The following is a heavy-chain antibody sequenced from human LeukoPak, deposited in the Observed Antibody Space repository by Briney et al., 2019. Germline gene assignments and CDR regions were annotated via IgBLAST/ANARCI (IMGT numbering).Heavy chain of an antibody. J-gene: IGHJ4*02. CDR2: FDPEDGET. CDR1: GYTLTELS. D-gene: IGHD2-15*01. Sequence: ASVKVYCTVSGYTLTELSMHWVRQAPGKGLEWMGGFDPEDGETIYAQKFQGRVTMTEDTSTDTAYMELSSLRSEDTAVYYCATPSEGYCSGGSCFYFDYWGQGTLVTVSS. CDR3: ATPSEGYCSGGSCFYFDY. V-gene: IGHV1-24*01.